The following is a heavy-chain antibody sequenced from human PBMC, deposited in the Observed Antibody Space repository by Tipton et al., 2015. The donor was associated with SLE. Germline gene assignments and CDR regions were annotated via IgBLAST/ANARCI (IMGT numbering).Heavy chain of an antibody. Sequence: GSLRLSCAASGFTFSDYWMDWVRQAPGKGLEWVGRTKNKAHSYTTQYAASVKGRFSISRDDSKNSLYLDMNNLKTEDTAVYYCARDGGLGGSRVAHWRHGSPVTVPS. J-gene: IGHJ5*02. D-gene: IGHD2-15*01. CDR1: GFTFSDYW. CDR3: ARDGGLGGSRVAH. V-gene: IGHV3-72*01. CDR2: TKNKAHSYTT.